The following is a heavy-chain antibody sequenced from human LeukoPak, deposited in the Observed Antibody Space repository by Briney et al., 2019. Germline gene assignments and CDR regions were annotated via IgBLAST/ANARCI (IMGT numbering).Heavy chain of an antibody. J-gene: IGHJ2*01. CDR1: GYTFTSYY. CDR3: ARVGVTVTNPWYFDL. D-gene: IGHD4-17*01. CDR2: INPSGGST. Sequence: ASVKVSCKACGYTFTSYYMHWVRQAPGQGLEWMGIINPSGGSTSYAQKFQGRVTMTRDTSTSTVYMELSSLRSEDTAVYYCARVGVTVTNPWYFDLWGRGTLVTVSP. V-gene: IGHV1-46*01.